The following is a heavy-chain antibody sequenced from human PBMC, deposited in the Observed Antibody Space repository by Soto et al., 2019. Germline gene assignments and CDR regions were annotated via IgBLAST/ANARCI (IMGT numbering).Heavy chain of an antibody. V-gene: IGHV5-10-1*01. CDR1: GYSFTSYW. D-gene: IGHD3-9*01. CDR2: IDPSDSYT. Sequence: PGESLKISCKGSGYSFTSYWISWVRQLPGKGLEWMGRIDPSDSYTNYSPSFQGHVTISADKSISTAYLQWSSLKASDTAMYYCASGYDILTGYPHSYYYYGMDVWGQGTTVTSP. CDR3: ASGYDILTGYPHSYYYYGMDV. J-gene: IGHJ6*02.